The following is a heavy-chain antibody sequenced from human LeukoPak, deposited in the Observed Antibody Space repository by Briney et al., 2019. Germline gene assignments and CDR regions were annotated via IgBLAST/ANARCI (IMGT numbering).Heavy chain of an antibody. CDR2: IIPIFGTA. V-gene: IGHV1-69*05. CDR3: ARVGRDGYKCDY. Sequence: GSSVKVSCKASGGTFSSYAISWVRQAPGQGLEWMGRIIPIFGTANYAQKFQGRVTITTDESTSTAYMELRSLRSDDTAVYYCARVGRDGYKCDYWGQGTLVTVSS. J-gene: IGHJ4*02. D-gene: IGHD5-24*01. CDR1: GGTFSSYA.